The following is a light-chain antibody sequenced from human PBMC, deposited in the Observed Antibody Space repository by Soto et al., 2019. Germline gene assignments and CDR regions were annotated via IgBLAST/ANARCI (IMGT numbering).Light chain of an antibody. J-gene: IGKJ1*01. CDR3: QHYGYSLWT. CDR1: QSISRY. CDR2: GAS. V-gene: IGKV3-20*01. Sequence: IVLTQSPSTLSLSPGEKTTLSCRASQSISRYLAWYQQKPGQGPRLLIYGASSRATGTPDRFSGSGSGTDFTLTITRLEPEDFAVYYCQHYGYSLWTFGQGTKVDIK.